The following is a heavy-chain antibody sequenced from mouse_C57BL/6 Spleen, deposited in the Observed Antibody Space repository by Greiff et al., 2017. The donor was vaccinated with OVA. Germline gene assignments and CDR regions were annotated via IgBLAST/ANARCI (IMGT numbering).Heavy chain of an antibody. Sequence: ESGPGLVKPSQSLSLTCSVTGYSITSGYYWNWIRQFPGNKLEWMGYISYDGSNNYNPSLKNRISITRDTSKNQFFLKLNSVTTEDTATYYCARGNYYGSRPYAMDYWGQGTSVTVSS. CDR2: ISYDGSN. J-gene: IGHJ4*01. CDR1: GYSITSGYY. CDR3: ARGNYYGSRPYAMDY. D-gene: IGHD1-1*01. V-gene: IGHV3-6*01.